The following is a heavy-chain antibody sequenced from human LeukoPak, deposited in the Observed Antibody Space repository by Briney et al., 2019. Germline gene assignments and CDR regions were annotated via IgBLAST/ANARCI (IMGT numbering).Heavy chain of an antibody. Sequence: SETLSLTCTVSGGSISSYYWSWIRQPPGKGLEWIGYIYYSGSTNYNPSLKSRVTISVDTSKNQFSLKLSSVTAADTAVYYCAQWDGYNSNWGQGTLVTVSS. CDR1: GGSISSYY. V-gene: IGHV4-59*01. D-gene: IGHD5-24*01. J-gene: IGHJ4*02. CDR2: IYYSGST. CDR3: AQWDGYNSN.